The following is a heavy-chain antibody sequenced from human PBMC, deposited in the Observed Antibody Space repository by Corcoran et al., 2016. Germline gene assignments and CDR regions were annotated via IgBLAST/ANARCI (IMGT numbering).Heavy chain of an antibody. Sequence: EVQLVESGGGLVQPGGSLRLSCAASGFTFSSYSMNWVRQAPGKGLEWVSYISSSSSTIYYADSVKGRFTISRDNAKNSLYLQMNSLRDEEPAVYHCAREAGDYDFWSGPSGYWGQGTLVTVSS. J-gene: IGHJ4*02. CDR2: ISSSSSTI. CDR3: AREAGDYDFWSGPSGY. CDR1: GFTFSSYS. V-gene: IGHV3-48*02. D-gene: IGHD3-3*01.